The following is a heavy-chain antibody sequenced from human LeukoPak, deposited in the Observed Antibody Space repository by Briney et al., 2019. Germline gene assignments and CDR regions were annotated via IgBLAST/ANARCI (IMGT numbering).Heavy chain of an antibody. Sequence: PSQTLSLTCAVSGGSISSGGYSWSWIRQPPGKGLEWIGYIYHSGSTYYNPSLKSRVTISVDRSKNQFSLKLSSVTAADTAVYYCARDGYGDHTYFDYWGQGTLVTVSS. CDR2: IYHSGST. J-gene: IGHJ4*02. CDR3: ARDGYGDHTYFDY. D-gene: IGHD4-17*01. V-gene: IGHV4-30-2*01. CDR1: GGSISSGGYS.